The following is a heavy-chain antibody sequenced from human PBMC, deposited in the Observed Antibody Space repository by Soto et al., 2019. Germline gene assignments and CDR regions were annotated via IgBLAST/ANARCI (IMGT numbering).Heavy chain of an antibody. J-gene: IGHJ4*02. CDR2: IIPMFNTT. D-gene: IGHD5-12*01. CDR3: ARDKEMATIKEFVY. Sequence: SVKVSCKASGGTFSSYAISWVRQAPGQGLEWMGGIIPMFNTTNYAQRFQGRVTITADKSTSTVYMELNSLRSEDTAVYYCARDKEMATIKEFVYWGQGNLVTVSS. CDR1: GGTFSSYA. V-gene: IGHV1-69*06.